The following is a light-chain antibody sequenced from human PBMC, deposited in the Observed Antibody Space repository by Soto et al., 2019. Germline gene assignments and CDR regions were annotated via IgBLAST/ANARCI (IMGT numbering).Light chain of an antibody. J-gene: IGKJ4*01. CDR3: QQYSTWPSALT. CDR1: QSVSSN. CDR2: GAS. Sequence: DIVMSQSPATLSVSPGERATLSCRASQSVSSNLAWYQHKPGQAPRLLIYGASTRATGVAARFSGSGSGTEFTLTISSLQSEDFAVYYCQQYSTWPSALTFGGGTKVQI. V-gene: IGKV3-15*01.